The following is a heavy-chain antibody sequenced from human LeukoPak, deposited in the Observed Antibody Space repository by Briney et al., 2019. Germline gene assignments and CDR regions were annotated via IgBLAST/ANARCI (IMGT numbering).Heavy chain of an antibody. D-gene: IGHD6-13*01. J-gene: IGHJ5*02. Sequence: GGSLRLSCAASGCTFSSYSMNWVSQAPGKGLEWLSSISSSSSYIYYADSVKGRFTISRDNAKNSLYLQMNSLRAEDTAVYYCARTLHRIAAAGTLGWFDPWGQGTLVTVSS. CDR1: GCTFSSYS. CDR2: ISSSSSYI. V-gene: IGHV3-21*01. CDR3: ARTLHRIAAAGTLGWFDP.